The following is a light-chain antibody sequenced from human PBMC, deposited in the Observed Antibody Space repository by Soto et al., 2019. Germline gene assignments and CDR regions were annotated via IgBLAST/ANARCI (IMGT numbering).Light chain of an antibody. J-gene: IGKJ3*01. Sequence: EIVLTQSPATLSLSPGERATLSCRASQSVDNYLAWYQQKPGQAPRLLIYDVSNRATGTPAKFSGSGSGTDFTISISRLEPEDFAVYYCQQRSNRPRFTFGPGTKVDIK. V-gene: IGKV3-11*01. CDR2: DVS. CDR1: QSVDNY. CDR3: QQRSNRPRFT.